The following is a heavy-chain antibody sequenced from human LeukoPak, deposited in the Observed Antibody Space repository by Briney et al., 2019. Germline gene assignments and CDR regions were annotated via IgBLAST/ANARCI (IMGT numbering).Heavy chain of an antibody. CDR3: AKDNTYDWDYIDH. CDR1: GFTFRTFG. Sequence: GRSLRLSCEASGFTFRTFGMHWVRQAPGKGLEWVATISYDGSSEYYADSTKGRFTISRDNSKTTLYLQMNSLRVADTAVYYCAKDNTYDWDYIDHWGRGILVTVSS. D-gene: IGHD3-16*01. CDR2: ISYDGSSE. V-gene: IGHV3-30*18. J-gene: IGHJ4*02.